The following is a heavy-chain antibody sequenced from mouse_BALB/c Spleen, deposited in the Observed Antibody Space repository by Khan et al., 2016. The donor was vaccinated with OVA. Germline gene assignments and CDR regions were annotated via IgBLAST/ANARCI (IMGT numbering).Heavy chain of an antibody. Sequence: EVQLQESGPGLVKPSQSLSLTCTVAGYSITSDYAWNWIRQFPGNKLEWMGYISYSGSTGYNPSLKSRISITRDTSKNQFFLQLNSVTTEDTATYCCARELGRYYAMDYWGQGTSVTVSS. CDR1: GYSITSDYA. CDR2: ISYSGST. V-gene: IGHV3-2*02. D-gene: IGHD4-1*01. J-gene: IGHJ4*01. CDR3: ARELGRYYAMDY.